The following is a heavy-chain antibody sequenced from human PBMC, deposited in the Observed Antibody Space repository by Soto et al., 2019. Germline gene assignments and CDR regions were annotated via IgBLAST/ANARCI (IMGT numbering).Heavy chain of an antibody. CDR3: ARSSGWRHVVGYKYGLDV. Sequence: QVQLVESGGGFVMPGGTLRLSCTGSGFNFSDYMTWIRQAPGKGLEWVSYISGSGAYTKYADSVRGRFTISRDNAKNSLWLQINSLRAEDTAVYYCARSSGWRHVVGYKYGLDVWGQGTTVIVSS. D-gene: IGHD5-18*01. J-gene: IGHJ6*02. V-gene: IGHV3-11*06. CDR1: GFNFSDY. CDR2: ISGSGAYT.